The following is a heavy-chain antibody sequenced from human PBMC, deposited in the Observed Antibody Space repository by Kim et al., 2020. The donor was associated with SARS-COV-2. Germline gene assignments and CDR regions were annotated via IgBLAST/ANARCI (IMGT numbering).Heavy chain of an antibody. J-gene: IGHJ4*02. V-gene: IGHV3-23*01. CDR3: AKVYSATWTNDY. Sequence: GGSLRLSCAASGFTVSSYAMSWVRLAPGKGLEWVSTISDSGGRTYFADSVRGRFTISRDNSKNPLYLQMSSLITEDTAVYYWAKVYSATWTNDYWGQGTPVTVSS. D-gene: IGHD2-8*01. CDR1: GFTVSSYA. CDR2: ISDSGGRT.